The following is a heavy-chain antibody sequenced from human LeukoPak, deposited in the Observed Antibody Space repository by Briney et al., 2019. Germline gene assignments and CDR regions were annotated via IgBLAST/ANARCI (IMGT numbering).Heavy chain of an antibody. V-gene: IGHV4-31*11. J-gene: IGHJ6*02. D-gene: IGHD2-2*01. CDR3: ASTHCASPSCYSYYYSGLDV. CDR1: GGSISSGTYY. CDR2: IYNTGSA. Sequence: SSETLSLTCAVSGGSISSGTYYWNWIRQHPGKGLGWIGHIYNTGSAYYNPSLMSRVSISIDTSENQFSLKLSSVTAADAAVYYCASTHCASPSCYSYYYSGLDVWGQGTTVTVSS.